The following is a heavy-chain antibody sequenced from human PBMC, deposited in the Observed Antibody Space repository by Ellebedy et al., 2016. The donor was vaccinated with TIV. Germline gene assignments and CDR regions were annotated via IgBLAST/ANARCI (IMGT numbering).Heavy chain of an antibody. D-gene: IGHD6-19*01. J-gene: IGHJ4*02. Sequence: GESLKISXAASGFTFSSYAMHWVRQAPGKGLEWVAVISYDGSNKYYADSVKGRFTISRDNSKNTLYLQMNSLRAEDTAVYYCARVLDSSGWGEDYWGQGTLVTVSS. V-gene: IGHV3-30-3*01. CDR3: ARVLDSSGWGEDY. CDR1: GFTFSSYA. CDR2: ISYDGSNK.